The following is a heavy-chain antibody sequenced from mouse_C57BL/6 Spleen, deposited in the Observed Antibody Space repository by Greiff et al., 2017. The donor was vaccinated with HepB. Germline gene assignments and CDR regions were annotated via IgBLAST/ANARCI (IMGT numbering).Heavy chain of an antibody. CDR1: GYTFTDYN. Sequence: EVQLQQSGPELVKPGASVKMSCKASGYTFTDYNMHWVKQSHGKSLEWIGYINPNNGGTSYNQKFKGKATLTVNKSSSTAYMERRSLTSEDSAVYYCARGGYDGYYFAYWGQGTLVTVSA. CDR3: ARGGYDGYYFAY. D-gene: IGHD2-3*01. V-gene: IGHV1-22*01. J-gene: IGHJ3*01. CDR2: INPNNGGT.